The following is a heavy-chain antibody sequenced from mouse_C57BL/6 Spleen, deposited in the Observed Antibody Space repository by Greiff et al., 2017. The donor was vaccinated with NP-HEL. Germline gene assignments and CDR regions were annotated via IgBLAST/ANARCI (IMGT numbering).Heavy chain of an antibody. CDR3: ARDPSITTVVATAD. D-gene: IGHD1-1*01. Sequence: EVKLVESGGGLVKPGGSLKLSCAASGFTFSSYAMSWVRQTPEKRLEWVATISDGGSYTYYPDNVKGRFTISRDNAKNNLYLQMSHLKSEDTAMYYCARDPSITTVVATADWGQGTLVTVSA. CDR2: ISDGGSYT. J-gene: IGHJ3*01. CDR1: GFTFSSYA. V-gene: IGHV5-4*01.